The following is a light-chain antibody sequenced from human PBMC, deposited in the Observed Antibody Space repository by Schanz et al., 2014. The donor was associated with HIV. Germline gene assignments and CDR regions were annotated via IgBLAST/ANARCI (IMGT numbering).Light chain of an antibody. Sequence: DIQMTQSPSSLSASVGDRVTITCRASQNIASYLIWYQQIPGEAPKLLIYGASDLQIGVPSRFSGSGSGTDFTLTITSLQFEDFATYYCQQTYIVTPYTFGQGTKVE. V-gene: IGKV1-39*01. J-gene: IGKJ2*01. CDR1: QNIASY. CDR3: QQTYIVTPYT. CDR2: GAS.